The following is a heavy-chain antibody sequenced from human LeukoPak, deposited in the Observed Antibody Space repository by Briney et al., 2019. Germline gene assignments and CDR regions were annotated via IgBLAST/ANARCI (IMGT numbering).Heavy chain of an antibody. CDR2: INHSGST. V-gene: IGHV4-34*01. CDR3: ASLKASN. J-gene: IGHJ4*02. CDR1: GGSFSGYY. Sequence: SETLSLTCAVYGGSFSGYYWSWIRQPPGKGLEWIGEINHSGSTNYNPSLKSRVTISVDTSKNQFSLKLSSVTAADTAVYYCASLKASNWGQGTLVTVSS.